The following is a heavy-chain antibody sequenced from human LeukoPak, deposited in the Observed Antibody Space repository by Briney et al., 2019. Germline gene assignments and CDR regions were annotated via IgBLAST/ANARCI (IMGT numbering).Heavy chain of an antibody. CDR3: ARNVRWLQSDY. J-gene: IGHJ4*02. V-gene: IGHV3-48*01. CDR1: GFTFSSYS. CDR2: ISISSSTI. Sequence: GGSLRLSCAASGFTFSSYSMNWVRQAPGKGLEWVSYISISSSTIYYADPVKGRFTFSRANAKKSLYLQMNSLRAEDAAVYYCARNVRWLQSDYWGQGTLVTVSS. D-gene: IGHD5-24*01.